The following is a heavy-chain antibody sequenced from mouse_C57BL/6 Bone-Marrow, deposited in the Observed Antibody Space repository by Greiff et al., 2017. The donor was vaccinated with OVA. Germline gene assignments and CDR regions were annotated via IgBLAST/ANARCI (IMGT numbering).Heavy chain of an antibody. J-gene: IGHJ4*01. V-gene: IGHV3-6*01. CDR1: GYSITSGYY. CDR3: ARWLLFYAMDY. Sequence: ESGPGLVKPSQSLSLTCSVTGYSITSGYYWNWIRQFPGNKLEWMGYISYDGSNNYNPSLKNRISITRDTSKNQFFLKLNSVTTEDTATYYCARWLLFYAMDYWGQGTSVTVSS. D-gene: IGHD2-3*01. CDR2: ISYDGSN.